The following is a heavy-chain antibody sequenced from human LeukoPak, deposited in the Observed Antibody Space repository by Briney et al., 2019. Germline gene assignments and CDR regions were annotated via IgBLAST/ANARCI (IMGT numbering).Heavy chain of an antibody. J-gene: IGHJ5*02. CDR3: AKGHLAVAS. V-gene: IGHV3-23*01. CDR2: ISGSGDST. D-gene: IGHD6-19*01. Sequence: GGSLKLSCAASGFTFKSYAMSWVRQAPGKGLEWVSGISGSGDSTYYADSVKGRFTISRDNSKNTLYLQMNSLRAEDTALYYCAKGHLAVASWGQGSLVTVSS. CDR1: GFTFKSYA.